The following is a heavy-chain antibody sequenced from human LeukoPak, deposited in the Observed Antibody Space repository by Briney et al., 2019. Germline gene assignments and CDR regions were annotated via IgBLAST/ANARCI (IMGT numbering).Heavy chain of an antibody. J-gene: IGHJ4*02. CDR1: GGSVSSGSYY. Sequence: PSETLSLTCTVSGGSVSSGSYYWSWIRQPPGKGLEWIGYIYYSGSTNYNPSLKSRVTISVDTSKNQFSLKLSSVTAADTAVYYCARELGSWYNYWGQGTLVTVSS. CDR3: ARELGSWYNY. V-gene: IGHV4-61*01. CDR2: IYYSGST. D-gene: IGHD6-13*01.